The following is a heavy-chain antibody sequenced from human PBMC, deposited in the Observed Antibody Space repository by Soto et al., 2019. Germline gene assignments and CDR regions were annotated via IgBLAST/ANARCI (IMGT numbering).Heavy chain of an antibody. CDR1: GFTFSSYA. V-gene: IGHV3-23*01. J-gene: IGHJ4*02. CDR3: AKDLTPNIATSDYYFDY. CDR2: ISGSGGST. D-gene: IGHD6-13*01. Sequence: GGSLRLSCAASGFTFSSYAMSWVRQAPGKGLEWVSAISGSGGSTYYADSVKGRFTISRDNSKNTLYLQMNSLRAEDTAVYYCAKDLTPNIATSDYYFDYWGQGTLVTVSS.